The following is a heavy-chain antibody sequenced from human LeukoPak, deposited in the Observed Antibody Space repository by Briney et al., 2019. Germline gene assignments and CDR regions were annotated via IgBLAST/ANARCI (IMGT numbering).Heavy chain of an antibody. J-gene: IGHJ4*02. CDR1: GFTYSSYA. CDR2: ISVSGGST. V-gene: IGHV3-23*01. D-gene: IGHD2-21*02. Sequence: PGGSLRLSCAASGFTYSSYAMSGVRQAPGKGREWVSAISVSGGSTYYADSVKGRFTIPRDNSKNTLYLQMNSLRAEETAVYYCAKERSRGGDCLDYWGQGTLVTVSS. CDR3: AKERSRGGDCLDY.